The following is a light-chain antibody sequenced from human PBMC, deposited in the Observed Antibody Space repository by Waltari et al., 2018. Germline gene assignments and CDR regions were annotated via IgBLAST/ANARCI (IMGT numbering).Light chain of an antibody. CDR2: GAS. V-gene: IGKV3-20*01. J-gene: IGKJ1*01. CDR1: QSVSRA. CDR3: QHYVRLPAT. Sequence: ELVLPHSPASMSSSPAARVPLSCRASQSVSRALAWYQQKPGQPPRLLIFGASNRATGIPDRFSGSGSGTDFSLTISRLEPEDFAVYYCQHYVRLPATFGQGTKVEIK.